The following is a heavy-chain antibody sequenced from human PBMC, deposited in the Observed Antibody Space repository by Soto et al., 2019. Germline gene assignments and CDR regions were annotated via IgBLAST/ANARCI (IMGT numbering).Heavy chain of an antibody. Sequence: SETLSLTCTVSGGSISSSSYYWGWIRQPPGKGLEWIGSIYYSGSTYYNPSLKSRVTISVDTSKNQFSLKLSSVTAADTAVYYCARLVPYYYCGMDVWGQGTTVTVSS. CDR1: GGSISSSSYY. V-gene: IGHV4-39*01. J-gene: IGHJ6*02. CDR3: ARLVPYYYCGMDV. D-gene: IGHD3-10*01. CDR2: IYYSGST.